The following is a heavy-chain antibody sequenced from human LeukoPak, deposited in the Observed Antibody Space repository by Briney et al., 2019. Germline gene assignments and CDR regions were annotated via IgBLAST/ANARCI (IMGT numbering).Heavy chain of an antibody. V-gene: IGHV6-1*01. Sequence: SQTLSLTCAISGDSVSSNSAAWNWIRQSPSRGLERLGRTYYRSKWYNDYAVSVKSRITISPDTSKNQFSLKLSSVTAADTAVYYCAREVGDSGYYQPLDYWGQGTLVTVSS. D-gene: IGHD3-22*01. J-gene: IGHJ4*02. CDR1: GDSVSSNSAA. CDR2: TYYRSKWYN. CDR3: AREVGDSGYYQPLDY.